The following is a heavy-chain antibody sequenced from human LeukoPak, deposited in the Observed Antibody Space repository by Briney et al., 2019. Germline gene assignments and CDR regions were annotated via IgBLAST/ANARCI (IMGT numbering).Heavy chain of an antibody. V-gene: IGHV3-21*01. CDR1: GFTFSSYS. CDR3: ARIPAAAGRGY. Sequence: GGSLRLSCAASGFTFSSYSMNWVRQAPGKGLEWVSSISSSSSYIYYADSVKGGFTISRDNAKNSLYLQMNSLRAEDPAVYYCARIPAAAGRGYWGQGTLVTVSS. D-gene: IGHD6-13*01. J-gene: IGHJ4*02. CDR2: ISSSSSYI.